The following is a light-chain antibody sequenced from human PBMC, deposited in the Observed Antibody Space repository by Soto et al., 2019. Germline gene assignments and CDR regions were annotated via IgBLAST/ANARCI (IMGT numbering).Light chain of an antibody. V-gene: IGKV3-15*01. CDR3: QQYNNGPPA. J-gene: IGKJ1*01. Sequence: EIVMTQSPATLSVSPGERATLSCRASQTVSSKLAWYQLKPGQAPRLLIYGASTRATDIPARFSGSGSGTDLALTIGSLQSEDFAVYYCQQYNNGPPAFGQGTTVE. CDR1: QTVSSK. CDR2: GAS.